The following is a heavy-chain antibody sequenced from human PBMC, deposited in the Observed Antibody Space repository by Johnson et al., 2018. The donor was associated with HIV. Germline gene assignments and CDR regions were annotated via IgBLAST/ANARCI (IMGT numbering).Heavy chain of an antibody. CDR3: AREHSLQSSSLDI. CDR2: IYWNGGST. J-gene: IGHJ3*02. D-gene: IGHD6-6*01. CDR1: GFTFDDYG. V-gene: IGHV3-20*04. Sequence: VHLVESGGGVVRPGGSLRLSCAASGFTFDDYGMSWVRQAPGQGLEWVSGIYWNGGSTGYADSVKGRFTISRDNDKNSLYLQMNSLRPEDTALYYCAREHSLQSSSLDIWGQGTVVTVSS.